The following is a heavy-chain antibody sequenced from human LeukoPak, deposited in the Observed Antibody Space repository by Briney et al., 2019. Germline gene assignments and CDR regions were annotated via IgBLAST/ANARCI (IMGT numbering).Heavy chain of an antibody. CDR1: GFTFSSYS. D-gene: IGHD3-10*01. CDR3: ARDNLYGSGSYYNFDY. J-gene: IGHJ4*02. Sequence: GGSLRLSCAASGFTFSSYSMNWVRQAPGKGLEWVSYISSSSTTIYYADSVKGRFTISRDNAKNSLYLQMNSLRAEDTAVYYCARDNLYGSGSYYNFDYWGQGTLVTVSS. V-gene: IGHV3-48*01. CDR2: ISSSSTTI.